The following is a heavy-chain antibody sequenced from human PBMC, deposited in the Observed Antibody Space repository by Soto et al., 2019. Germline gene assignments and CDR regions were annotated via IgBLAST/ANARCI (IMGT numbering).Heavy chain of an antibody. J-gene: IGHJ4*02. Sequence: SVTVSCTASGSIFITYGISWVRQATGQGLEWMGRISTYNGNTNYAQNLQGRVTMTTDTSTSTAYMELRSLRSDDTAVYYCARDLDGSGSYYTDYWGPGTLVTVSS. CDR2: ISTYNGNT. CDR3: ARDLDGSGSYYTDY. D-gene: IGHD3-10*01. V-gene: IGHV1-18*01. CDR1: GSIFITYG.